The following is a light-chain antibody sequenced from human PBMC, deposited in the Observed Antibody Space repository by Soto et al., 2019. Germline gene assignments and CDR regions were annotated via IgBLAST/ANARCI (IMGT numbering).Light chain of an antibody. CDR3: QQYGSSPPYT. J-gene: IGKJ2*01. Sequence: EIVLTQSPGTLSLFPGERATLSCRASQSVRSSYLAWYQQKPGQAPRLLIYGASSRATGIPDRFSGSGSGTDFTLSISRLEPEDFAVYYCQQYGSSPPYTVGQGTKLEIK. CDR1: QSVRSSY. V-gene: IGKV3-20*01. CDR2: GAS.